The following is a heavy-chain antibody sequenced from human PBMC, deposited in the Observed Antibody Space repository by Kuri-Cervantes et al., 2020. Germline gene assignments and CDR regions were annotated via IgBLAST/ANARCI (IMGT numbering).Heavy chain of an antibody. CDR1: GFIFSSYA. Sequence: SLVLYCAASGFIFSSYAMHWVRHAPGKGLEWVAVISYDGSNKYYADSVKGRFTITRDNSKNTLYLQMNSLRAEDTAVYYCARDTELTDQWAVDYWGQGTLVTVSS. V-gene: IGHV3-30-3*01. J-gene: IGHJ4*02. D-gene: IGHD1-26*01. CDR3: ARDTELTDQWAVDY. CDR2: ISYDGSNK.